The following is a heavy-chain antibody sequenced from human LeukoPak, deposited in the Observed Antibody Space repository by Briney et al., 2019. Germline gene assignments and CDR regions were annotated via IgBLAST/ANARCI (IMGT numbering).Heavy chain of an antibody. CDR3: AKRSRRLTIVRGVPREDV. V-gene: IGHV3-11*01. D-gene: IGHD3-10*01. Sequence: GGSLRLSCAASGFTFSDYYMSWIRQAPGKGLEWVSYISSSGSTIYYADSVKGRFTISRDNAKNSLYLQMNSLRAEDTAVYYCAKRSRRLTIVRGVPREDVWGHGTTVTVSS. CDR2: ISSSGSTI. CDR1: GFTFSDYY. J-gene: IGHJ6*02.